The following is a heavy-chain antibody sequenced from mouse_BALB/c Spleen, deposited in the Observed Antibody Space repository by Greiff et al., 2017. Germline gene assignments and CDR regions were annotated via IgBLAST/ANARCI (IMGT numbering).Heavy chain of an antibody. D-gene: IGHD2-1*01. J-gene: IGHJ3*01. CDR2: IDPENGNT. Sequence: EVKLMESGAELVRPGALVKLSCKASGFNIKDYYMHWVKQRPEQGLEWIGWIDPENGNTIYDPKFQGKASITADTSSNTAYLQLSSLTSEDTAVYYCAIASGNYPAWFAYWGQGTLVTVSA. CDR1: GFNIKDYY. V-gene: IGHV14-1*02. CDR3: AIASGNYPAWFAY.